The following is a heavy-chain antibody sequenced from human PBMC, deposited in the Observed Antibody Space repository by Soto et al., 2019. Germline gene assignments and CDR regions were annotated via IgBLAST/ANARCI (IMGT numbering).Heavy chain of an antibody. D-gene: IGHD2-8*01. CDR1: GYTFTSYG. CDR3: ARVEFELTWLLDYYYYGMDV. Sequence: QVQLVQSGAEVKKPGASVKVSCKASGYTFTSYGISWVRQAPGQGLEWMGWIGAYNGNTNYAQKLQGRVTMTTDTSTSTAYMELWSLRSDDTAVYYCARVEFELTWLLDYYYYGMDVWGQGTTVTVAS. CDR2: IGAYNGNT. V-gene: IGHV1-18*01. J-gene: IGHJ6*02.